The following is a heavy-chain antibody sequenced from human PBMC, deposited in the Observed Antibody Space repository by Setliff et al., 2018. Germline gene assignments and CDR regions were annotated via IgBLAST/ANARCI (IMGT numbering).Heavy chain of an antibody. CDR2: IIPFFATT. D-gene: IGHD3-22*01. Sequence: EASVKVSCKASGGTFSNYAISWVRQAPGQGLEWMGGIIPFFATTNHAQNLQGRVAMTTDTSTSTAYMELRSLRSDDTAVYYCARGRDPAYYYDSGGYYWDYWGQGTLVTVSS. CDR3: ARGRDPAYYYDSGGYYWDY. J-gene: IGHJ4*02. CDR1: GGTFSNYA. V-gene: IGHV1-69*05.